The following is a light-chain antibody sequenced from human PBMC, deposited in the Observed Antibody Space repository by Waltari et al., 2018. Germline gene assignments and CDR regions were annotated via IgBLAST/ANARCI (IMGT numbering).Light chain of an antibody. Sequence: ETVMTQSPATLSVSPGERATLSCRASQSVSSNLAWYQQKPGQAPRLLIYGASTRATGSPARFSGSGSGTEFTLTISSLQSEDFAVYYCQQYNNWPPTFGQGTKVEIK. CDR3: QQYNNWPPT. J-gene: IGKJ1*01. CDR1: QSVSSN. CDR2: GAS. V-gene: IGKV3-15*01.